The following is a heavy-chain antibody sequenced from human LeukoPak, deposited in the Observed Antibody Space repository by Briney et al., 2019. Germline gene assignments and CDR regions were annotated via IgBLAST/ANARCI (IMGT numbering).Heavy chain of an antibody. CDR2: ISYDGSNK. CDR3: ARGGWYYFEY. Sequence: GGSLRLSCAASGFTFSSYGMHWVRQAPGKGLEWVAVISYDGSNKYYADSVKGRFTISRDNSKNTLYLQMSSLRAEDTAVYYCARGGWYYFEYWGQGVLVTVSS. J-gene: IGHJ4*02. V-gene: IGHV3-30*03. CDR1: GFTFSSYG.